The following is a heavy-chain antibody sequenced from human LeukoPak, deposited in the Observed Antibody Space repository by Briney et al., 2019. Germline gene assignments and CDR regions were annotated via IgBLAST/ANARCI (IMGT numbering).Heavy chain of an antibody. CDR3: ARGWGYFDY. CDR1: GGSMTNYY. D-gene: IGHD1-26*01. Sequence: SETLSLTCTVSGGSMTNYYWSWIRQPPGKGLEWIGYIYYSGSTNYNPSLKSRVTMSVDTSKNHFSLKLTSVTAADTAVYYCARGWGYFDYWGQGTLVTASS. CDR2: IYYSGST. J-gene: IGHJ4*02. V-gene: IGHV4-59*01.